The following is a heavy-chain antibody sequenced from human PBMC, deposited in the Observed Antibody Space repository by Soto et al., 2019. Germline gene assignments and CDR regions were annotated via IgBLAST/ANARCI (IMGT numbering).Heavy chain of an antibody. D-gene: IGHD5-12*01. CDR3: ARDKDRLQLGGNYYYVLDI. Sequence: PVKLSCKASGGTXSNYAISWGRHAHGQGLEWMGGIMPIFRTPDYAQKFQGRVTITADESTSTAYMELSGLRSDDTAVYYCARDKDRLQLGGNYYYVLDIWGQGTTVTRSS. CDR2: IMPIFRTP. V-gene: IGHV1-69*01. CDR1: GGTXSNYA. J-gene: IGHJ6*02.